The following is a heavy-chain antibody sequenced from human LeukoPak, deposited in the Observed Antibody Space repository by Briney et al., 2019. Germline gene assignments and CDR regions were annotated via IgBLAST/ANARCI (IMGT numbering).Heavy chain of an antibody. CDR2: IYYSGST. V-gene: IGHV4-59*01. J-gene: IGHJ4*02. CDR3: ARGITIFGVAEEFDY. CDR1: GGSISSYY. D-gene: IGHD3-3*01. Sequence: PSETLSLTCTVSGGSISSYYWSWIRQPPGKGLEWIGYIYYSGSTNYNPSLKSRVTISVDTSKNRFSLKLSSVTAADTAVYYCARGITIFGVAEEFDYWGQGTLVTVSS.